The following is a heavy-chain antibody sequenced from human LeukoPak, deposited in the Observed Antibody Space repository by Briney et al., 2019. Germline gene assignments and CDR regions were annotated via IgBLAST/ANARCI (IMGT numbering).Heavy chain of an antibody. CDR3: ARDRSFDGGLVPGGFDY. CDR2: IIPIFGTA. J-gene: IGHJ4*02. CDR1: EGTFSSYA. V-gene: IGHV1-69*13. Sequence: ASVKVSCKASEGTFSSYAISWVRQAPGQGLEWMGGIIPIFGTANYAQKFQGRVTITADESTSTAYMELSSLRSEDTAVYYCARDRSFDGGLVPGGFDYWGQGTLVTVSS. D-gene: IGHD3-16*01.